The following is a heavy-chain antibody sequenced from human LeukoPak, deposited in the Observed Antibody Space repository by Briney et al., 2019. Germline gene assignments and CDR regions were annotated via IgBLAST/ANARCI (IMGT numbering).Heavy chain of an antibody. D-gene: IGHD6-13*01. CDR2: MNPNSGNT. Sequence: ASVKASCKASGYTFTSYDINWVRQATGQGLEWMGWMNPNSGNTGYAQKFQGRVTMTRNTSISTAYMELSSLRSEDTAVYYCARIPIAAAGTVYYYYYGMDVWGQGTTVTVSS. V-gene: IGHV1-8*01. CDR3: ARIPIAAAGTVYYYYYGMDV. J-gene: IGHJ6*02. CDR1: GYTFTSYD.